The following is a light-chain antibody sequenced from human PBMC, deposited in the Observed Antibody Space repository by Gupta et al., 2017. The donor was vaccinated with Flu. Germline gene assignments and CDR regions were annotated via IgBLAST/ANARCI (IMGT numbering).Light chain of an antibody. CDR2: GAS. V-gene: IGKV3-15*01. CDR1: QGVSSN. Sequence: EIVMTQSPATLSVSPGERATISCRASQGVSSNLAWYKQKPGQAPRLLIYGASTRDTGIPARFSGSGCGTEFTLTINSRQSEDFAVYYCQQYNDWPPWTFGQGTKVEIK. CDR3: QQYNDWPPWT. J-gene: IGKJ1*01.